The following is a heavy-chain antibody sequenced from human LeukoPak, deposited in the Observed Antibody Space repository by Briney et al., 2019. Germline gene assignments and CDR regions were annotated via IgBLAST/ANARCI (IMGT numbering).Heavy chain of an antibody. Sequence: GGSLRLSCAASGFTFSSYEMNWVRQAPGKGLEWVSYISSSGSTIYYADSVKGRFTISRGNAKNSLYLQMNSLRAEDTAVYYCAKVPNYYDSSGYYIRWGQGTLVAVSS. CDR2: ISSSGSTI. CDR1: GFTFSSYE. V-gene: IGHV3-48*03. CDR3: AKVPNYYDSSGYYIR. J-gene: IGHJ4*02. D-gene: IGHD3-22*01.